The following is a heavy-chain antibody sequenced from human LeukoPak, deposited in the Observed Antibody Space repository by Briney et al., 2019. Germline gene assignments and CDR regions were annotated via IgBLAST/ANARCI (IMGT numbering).Heavy chain of an antibody. J-gene: IGHJ5*02. CDR2: IYTSGHA. CDR3: ARLQNSDFWSGYLHNWFDP. Sequence: PSETLSLTCTVSGDSISSYYWTWIRQTPGNGLGWIGYIYTSGHANYNPSLKSRVTMSVDTSTNQFSLRLTSAIAADTAVYYCARLQNSDFWSGYLHNWFDPWGQGTLVTVSS. D-gene: IGHD3-3*01. CDR1: GDSISSYY. V-gene: IGHV4-4*09.